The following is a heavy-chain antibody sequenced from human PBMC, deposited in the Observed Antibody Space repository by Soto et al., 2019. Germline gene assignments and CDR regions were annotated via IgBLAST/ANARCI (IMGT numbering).Heavy chain of an antibody. CDR2: ISYDGSNK. Sequence: QVQLVESGGGVVQPGRSLRLSCAASGFTFSSHGMHWVRQAPGKGLEWVAVISYDGSNKFYADSVKGRFTISRDNSKNTLFLQMNSLRGDDTAVYYCAKTNLEWLSDAAFDLWGLGTSVTVSS. J-gene: IGHJ3*01. V-gene: IGHV3-30*18. CDR3: AKTNLEWLSDAAFDL. D-gene: IGHD3-3*01. CDR1: GFTFSSHG.